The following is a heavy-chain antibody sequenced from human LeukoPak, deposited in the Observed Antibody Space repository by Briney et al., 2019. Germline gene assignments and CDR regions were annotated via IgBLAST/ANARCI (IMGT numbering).Heavy chain of an antibody. J-gene: IGHJ4*02. V-gene: IGHV4-39*07. CDR3: ARVSGVVRQQRHFDY. CDR1: GGSISSSSYY. D-gene: IGHD6-25*01. CDR2: IYYSGST. Sequence: EASETLSLTCTVSGGSISSSSYYWGWIRQPPGKGLEWIGSIYYSGSTYYNPSLKSRVTISVDTSKNQFSLKLSSVTAADTAVYYCARVSGVVRQQRHFDYWGQGTLVTVSS.